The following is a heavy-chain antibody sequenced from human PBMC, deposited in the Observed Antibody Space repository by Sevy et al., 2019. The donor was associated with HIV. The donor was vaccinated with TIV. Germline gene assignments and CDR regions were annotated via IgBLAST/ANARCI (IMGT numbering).Heavy chain of an antibody. D-gene: IGHD3-3*01. CDR1: GFTFDSYA. V-gene: IGHV3-23*01. Sequence: GGSLRLSYAASGFTFDSYAMRWVRQVAGKGLEWVSTISGSGYATYYADSVKGRFIISRDTSRNTLYLQMNSLRVEDSAVYFCAKDRVTVFGVVVTFDSWGQGTLVTVSS. CDR2: ISGSGYAT. J-gene: IGHJ4*02. CDR3: AKDRVTVFGVVVTFDS.